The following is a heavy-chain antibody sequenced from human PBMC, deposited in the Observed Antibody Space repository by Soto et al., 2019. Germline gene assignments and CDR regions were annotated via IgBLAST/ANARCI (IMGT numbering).Heavy chain of an antibody. D-gene: IGHD6-6*01. Sequence: GASVKVSCKASGGTFSSYTISWVRQAPGQGLEWMGRIIPILGIANYAQEFQGRVTITADKSTSTAYLQWSSLKASDTAMYYCARDRSPNRIAARPFYYYGMDVWGQGTTVTVSS. V-gene: IGHV1-69*04. CDR1: GGTFSSYT. CDR3: ARDRSPNRIAARPFYYYGMDV. CDR2: IIPILGIA. J-gene: IGHJ6*02.